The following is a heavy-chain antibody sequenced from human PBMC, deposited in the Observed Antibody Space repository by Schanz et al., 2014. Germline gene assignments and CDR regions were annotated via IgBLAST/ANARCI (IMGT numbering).Heavy chain of an antibody. CDR1: GFTFRGHA. CDR3: AKSYDTSGYSGFDY. Sequence: LVESGGGVVQPGRSLRLSCAASGFTFRGHAMHWVRQAPGQGLEWMALIRPDENSKYADSVKGRFTISRDNSKNTLYLQMNSLRTEDTAVYFCAKSYDTSGYSGFDYWGQGALVTVSS. CDR2: IRPDENSK. D-gene: IGHD3-22*01. J-gene: IGHJ4*02. V-gene: IGHV3-30*02.